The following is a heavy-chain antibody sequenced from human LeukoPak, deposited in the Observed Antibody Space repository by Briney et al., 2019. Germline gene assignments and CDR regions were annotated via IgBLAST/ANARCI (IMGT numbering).Heavy chain of an antibody. D-gene: IGHD2-2*01. CDR2: INWNGGSK. V-gene: IGHV3-20*04. CDR3: ARGVLRFCSGTSCYASLSY. CDR1: GFTFDDYG. J-gene: IGHJ4*02. Sequence: GGSLRLSCAASGFTFDDYGMSWVRQAPGKGLEWVSGINWNGGSKGYADSVKGRFTISRDNAKTSLYLKMNSLRAEDTALYYCARGVLRFCSGTSCYASLSYWGQGTLVTVSS.